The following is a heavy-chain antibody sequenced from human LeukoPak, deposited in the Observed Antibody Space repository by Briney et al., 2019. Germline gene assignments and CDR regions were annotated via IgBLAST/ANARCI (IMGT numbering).Heavy chain of an antibody. CDR3: ARRGDSRGYYDAFDI. CDR2: VGTAGDT. V-gene: IGHV3-13*01. D-gene: IGHD3-22*01. CDR1: GFTFSTYN. Sequence: GGSLRLSCTASGFTFSTYNMHWVRQPTGKGLEWVSAVGTAGDTYYPGSVKGRFTISRENAKNSLYLQMNNLRVGDTAVYYCARRGDSRGYYDAFDIWGQGTMVTVSS. J-gene: IGHJ3*02.